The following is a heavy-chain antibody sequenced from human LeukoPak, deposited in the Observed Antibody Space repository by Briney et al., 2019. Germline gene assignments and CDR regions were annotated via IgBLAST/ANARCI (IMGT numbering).Heavy chain of an antibody. CDR2: MYLSGTT. CDR3: AGLVGRYSSGLYYYYFDY. CDR1: GDSINSLDL. V-gene: IGHV4-4*02. J-gene: IGHJ4*02. Sequence: SETLSLTCTVSGDSINSLDLWSWVRQPPGKGLEWIGEMYLSGTTHSNPSVKSQVTISIDKSKNQFFLNLSSVTAAYTAVYYCAGLVGRYSSGLYYYYFDYWGQGTLVTVSS. D-gene: IGHD3-22*01.